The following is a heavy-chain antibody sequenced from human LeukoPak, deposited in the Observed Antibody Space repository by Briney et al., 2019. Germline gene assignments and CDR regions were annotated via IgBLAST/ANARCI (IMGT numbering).Heavy chain of an antibody. CDR1: GYSISSNYS. Sequence: PSETLSLTCTVSGYSISSNYSWGWIRPPPGKGLGGIGSIYHSGRTYYNPSLKSRVTISVDTSKNHFSLNLSSVTAADTPVYYCARVGLSTTIRFLEWPRFGADYWGQGTLVTVSS. J-gene: IGHJ4*02. D-gene: IGHD3-3*01. V-gene: IGHV4-38-2*02. CDR2: IYHSGRT. CDR3: ARVGLSTTIRFLEWPRFGADY.